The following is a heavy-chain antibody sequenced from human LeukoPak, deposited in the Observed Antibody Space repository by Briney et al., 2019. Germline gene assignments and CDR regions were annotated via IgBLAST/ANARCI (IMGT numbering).Heavy chain of an antibody. V-gene: IGHV3-48*03. D-gene: IGHD3-10*02. CDR3: SELGITMIGGV. Sequence: GGSLILSCAASGFTFSSYEMNWVRQAPGKGLEWDSYISSSGSTIYYPDSVRSRFTISRDNAKNSLYLQMNSLRAEDTAVYYCSELGITMIGGVWGKGTTVTISS. J-gene: IGHJ6*04. CDR1: GFTFSSYE. CDR2: ISSSGSTI.